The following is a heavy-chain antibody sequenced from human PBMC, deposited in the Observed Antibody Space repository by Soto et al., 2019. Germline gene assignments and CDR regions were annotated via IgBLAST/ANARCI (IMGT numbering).Heavy chain of an antibody. CDR1: GGTFSSYA. J-gene: IGHJ6*02. D-gene: IGHD2-2*01. CDR3: ARGSDIVVVPAARFYYYGMDV. Sequence: SVKVSCKAAGGTFSSYAISWVRQAPGQGLEWMGGIIPIFGTANYAQKFQGRVTITTDESTSTAYMELSSLISEDTAVYYCARGSDIVVVPAARFYYYGMDVWGQGTTVTVSS. CDR2: IIPIFGTA. V-gene: IGHV1-69*05.